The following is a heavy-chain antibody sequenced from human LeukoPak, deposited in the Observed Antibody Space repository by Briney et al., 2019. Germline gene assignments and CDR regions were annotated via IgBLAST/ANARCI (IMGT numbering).Heavy chain of an antibody. CDR1: GFTFSSYA. V-gene: IGHV3-23*01. CDR2: ISGSGGST. CDR3: AKDARIVSSGWYQNFDY. D-gene: IGHD6-19*01. Sequence: GGSLRLSCAASGFTFSSYAMSWVRQAPGKGLEWVSAISGSGGSTYYADSVKGRFTISRDNSKNTLYLQMNSLRAEDTAVYYCAKDARIVSSGWYQNFDYWGQGTLVTVSS. J-gene: IGHJ4*02.